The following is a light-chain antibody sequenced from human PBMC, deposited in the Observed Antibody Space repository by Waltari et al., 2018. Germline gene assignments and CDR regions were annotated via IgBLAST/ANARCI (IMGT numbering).Light chain of an antibody. CDR2: HAS. J-gene: IGKJ4*01. CDR1: ENVFNSY. Sequence: EIVLTQSPGTLYLSPGKRATLSCGASENVFNSYLAWYQQKPGQAPRLLIKHASVRATGVPDRFSGSGSVTVFTLTISRLEPEDFAVYYCQQYGTSTSLTFGGGTKVEIK. V-gene: IGKV3-20*01. CDR3: QQYGTSTSLT.